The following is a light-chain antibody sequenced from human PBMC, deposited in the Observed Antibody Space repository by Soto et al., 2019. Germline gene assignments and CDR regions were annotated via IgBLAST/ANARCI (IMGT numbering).Light chain of an antibody. CDR3: QQYGSSPPQT. V-gene: IGKV3D-20*01. CDR1: QSVSNY. CDR2: DAS. Sequence: EIVLTQSPDTLSLSPGERATLSCGASQSVSNYLAWYQQKPGLAPRLLIYDASSRATGIPDRFSGSGSGTDFTLTISRLEPEDFAVYYCQQYGSSPPQTFGQGTKVEIK. J-gene: IGKJ1*01.